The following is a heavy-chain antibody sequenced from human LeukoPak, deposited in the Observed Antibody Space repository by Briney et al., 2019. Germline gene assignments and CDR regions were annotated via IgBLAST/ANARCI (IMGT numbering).Heavy chain of an antibody. CDR3: ARENYYGMDV. V-gene: IGHV3-7*01. Sequence: GGSLRLSCAASGFTFSSYWMSWVRQAPGKGLEWVANMNQDGNEKYYVDSVKGRFTISRDNAKNSLYLQMNSLRAEDTAVYYCARENYYGMDVWGQGTTVTVSS. CDR1: GFTFSSYW. CDR2: MNQDGNEK. J-gene: IGHJ6*02.